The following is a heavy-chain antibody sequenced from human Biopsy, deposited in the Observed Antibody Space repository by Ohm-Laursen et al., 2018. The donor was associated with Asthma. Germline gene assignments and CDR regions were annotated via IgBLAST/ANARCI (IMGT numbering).Heavy chain of an antibody. CDR1: GFIFSNYA. D-gene: IGHD2-2*01. CDR3: AKGFSSTSCYGICYYYVMDV. J-gene: IGHJ6*02. V-gene: IGHV3-30*04. Sequence: SLRLSCAASGFIFSNYALHWARQAPGKGLEWVAVISYDGSKKEYGDSVKGRFTISRDNSKNTLYLQMNSLRAEDTAVYYCAKGFSSTSCYGICYYYVMDVWGQGTTVTVSS. CDR2: ISYDGSKK.